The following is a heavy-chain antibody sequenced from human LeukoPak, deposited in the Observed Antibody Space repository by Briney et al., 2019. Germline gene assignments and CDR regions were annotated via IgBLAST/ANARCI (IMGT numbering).Heavy chain of an antibody. CDR3: ARDQLTGDYDY. V-gene: IGHV3-30-3*01. CDR1: GFTFSSYA. CDR2: ISYDGSNK. D-gene: IGHD7-27*01. J-gene: IGHJ4*02. Sequence: GGSLRLSCAASGFTFSSYAMPWVRQAPGKGLEWVAVISYDGSNKYYADSVKGRFTTSRDNSKNTLYLQMNSLRAEDTAVYYCARDQLTGDYDYWGQGTLVTVSS.